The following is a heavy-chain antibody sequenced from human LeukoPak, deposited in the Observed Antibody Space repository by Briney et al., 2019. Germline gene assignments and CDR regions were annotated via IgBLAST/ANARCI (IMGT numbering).Heavy chain of an antibody. J-gene: IGHJ4*02. Sequence: GGSLTLFCAVSGFTYSFYWMVWLRRARGEGLEWVANIKQDGSQKYYVDSVKGRFTISRDNAKNSLYLQMNSLRAEDTATYYCTRSLDYWGQGIQVTVSS. V-gene: IGHV3-7*01. CDR3: TRSLDY. CDR1: GFTYSFYW. CDR2: IKQDGSQK.